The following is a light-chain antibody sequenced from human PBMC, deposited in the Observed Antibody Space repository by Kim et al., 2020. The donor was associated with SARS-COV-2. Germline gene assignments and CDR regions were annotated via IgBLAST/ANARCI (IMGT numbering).Light chain of an antibody. Sequence: PGERATLSCRASQSVISDYLAWYQQKPGQAPRLLIYGASTRATGIPDRFSGSGSGTDFTLIISRLEPEDFALYYCHQYGSSPRTFGQGTKVDIK. J-gene: IGKJ1*01. CDR3: HQYGSSPRT. CDR1: QSVISDY. CDR2: GAS. V-gene: IGKV3-20*01.